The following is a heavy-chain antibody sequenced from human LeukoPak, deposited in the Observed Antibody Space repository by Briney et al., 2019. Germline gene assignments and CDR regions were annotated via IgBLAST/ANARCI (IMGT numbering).Heavy chain of an antibody. CDR3: ARLTYSKRSYHFDS. CDR2: RYTSGST. Sequence: SETLSLTCSVSGGPINSYYWSWIRQPPGKGLEWIGYRYTSGSTNYNPSLKSRVTISVDTSKNQISLKLLSVTAEDTAAYYCARLTYSKRSYHFDSWGQGTLVTVSS. D-gene: IGHD6-13*01. V-gene: IGHV4-4*09. J-gene: IGHJ4*02. CDR1: GGPINSYY.